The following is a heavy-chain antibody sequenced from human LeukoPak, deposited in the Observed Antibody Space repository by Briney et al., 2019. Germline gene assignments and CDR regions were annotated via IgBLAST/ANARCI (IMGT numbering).Heavy chain of an antibody. J-gene: IGHJ4*02. V-gene: IGHV4-39*07. Sequence: SETLSLTCTVSGSISSSNYYWGWIRQPPGKGLEWIGSIYYSGSTYYNPSLKSRVTISVDTSKNQFSLKLSSVTAADTAVYYCARTQRITMVRGVIPFDYWGQGTLVTVSS. CDR3: ARTQRITMVRGVIPFDY. CDR1: GSISSSNYY. D-gene: IGHD3-10*01. CDR2: IYYSGST.